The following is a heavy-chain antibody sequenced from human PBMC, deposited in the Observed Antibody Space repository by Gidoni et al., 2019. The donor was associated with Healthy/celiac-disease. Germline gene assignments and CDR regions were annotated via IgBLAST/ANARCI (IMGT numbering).Heavy chain of an antibody. CDR3: ARASGLVRVPAGDY. D-gene: IGHD6-6*01. CDR2: ISSSSSTI. CDR1: GFTFSSYS. J-gene: IGHJ4*02. Sequence: EVQLVESGGGLVQPGGSLRLSCAASGFTFSSYSMNWARQAPGKGLEWVSYISSSSSTIYYADSVKGRFTISRDNAKNSLYLQMNSLRDEDTAVYYCARASGLVRVPAGDYWGQGTLVTVSS. V-gene: IGHV3-48*02.